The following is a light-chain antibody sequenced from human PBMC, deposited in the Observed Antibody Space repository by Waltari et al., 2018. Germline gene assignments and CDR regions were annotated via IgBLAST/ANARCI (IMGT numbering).Light chain of an antibody. Sequence: SSELTQDPAVSVALGQTVRITCQGDILRSYYASWYQQKPGQAPVLVIYGKNNRPSGIPDRFSGSSSGNTASLTITGAQAEDEADYYCNSRDSSGNPVVFGGGTKLTVL. CDR1: ILRSYY. CDR3: NSRDSSGNPVV. J-gene: IGLJ2*01. V-gene: IGLV3-19*01. CDR2: GKN.